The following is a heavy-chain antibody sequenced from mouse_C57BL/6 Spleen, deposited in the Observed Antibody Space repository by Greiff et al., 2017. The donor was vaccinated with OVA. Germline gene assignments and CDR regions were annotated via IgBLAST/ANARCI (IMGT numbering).Heavy chain of an antibody. D-gene: IGHD2-4*01. Sequence: EVQLQQSGPELVKPGASVKISCKASGYTFTDYYMNWVKQSHGKSLEWIGDINPNNGGTSYNQKFKGKATLTVDKSSSTAYMELRSLTSEDSAVYYCARRHRLRRGDYYAMDYWGQGTSVTVSS. CDR2: INPNNGGT. V-gene: IGHV1-26*01. CDR3: ARRHRLRRGDYYAMDY. J-gene: IGHJ4*01. CDR1: GYTFTDYY.